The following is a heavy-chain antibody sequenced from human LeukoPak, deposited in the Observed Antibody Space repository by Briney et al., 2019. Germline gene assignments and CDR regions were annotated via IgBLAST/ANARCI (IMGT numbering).Heavy chain of an antibody. J-gene: IGHJ4*02. CDR2: ISSSGSSI. Sequence: GGSLRLSCAASGFTFSDYYMSWIRQTPGKGLEWVSYISSSGSSIYYADAVKGRFSISRDNAKNSLYLQMNSLRAEDTAVYYCARKKRAFDNWGQGTLVTVSS. CDR1: GFTFSDYY. V-gene: IGHV3-11*01. CDR3: ARKKRAFDN.